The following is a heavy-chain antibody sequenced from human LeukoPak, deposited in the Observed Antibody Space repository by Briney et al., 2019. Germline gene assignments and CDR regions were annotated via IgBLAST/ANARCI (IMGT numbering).Heavy chain of an antibody. CDR2: ISSSSSYI. D-gene: IGHD3-22*01. J-gene: IGHJ4*02. CDR1: GFTFSSYS. CDR3: ARHVVAVGFDY. Sequence: GGSLRLSCAVSGFTFSSYSINWVRQAPGKGLEWVSPISSSSSYIYYADSVKGRFTISRDNAKNSLYLQMNSLRVEDTAVYYCARHVVAVGFDYWGQGTLVTVSS. V-gene: IGHV3-21*01.